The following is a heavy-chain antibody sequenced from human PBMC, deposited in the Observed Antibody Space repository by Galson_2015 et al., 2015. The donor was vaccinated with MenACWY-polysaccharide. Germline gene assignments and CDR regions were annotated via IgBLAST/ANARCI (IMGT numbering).Heavy chain of an antibody. D-gene: IGHD2-15*01. CDR1: GATFTSYD. Sequence: AVKVSCKAAGATFTSYDIYWGRQAPGQGLEWMGWMNPNSGNTGYTQKFQGRVTITRNTSISADYMELSSLRSEDTAVYYCASTKAGCSIHDAFDVWGQGTKVTVSS. J-gene: IGHJ3*01. CDR3: ASTKAGCSIHDAFDV. CDR2: MNPNSGNT. V-gene: IGHV1-8*01.